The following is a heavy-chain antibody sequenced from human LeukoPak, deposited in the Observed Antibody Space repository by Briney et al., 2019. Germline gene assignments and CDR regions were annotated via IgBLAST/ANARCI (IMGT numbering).Heavy chain of an antibody. V-gene: IGHV5-51*01. CDR1: GYSFTSYW. D-gene: IGHD3-3*01. Sequence: GESLKISCKGSGYSFTSYWIGWVRQMPGKGLEWMGIIYPGDSDTRYSPSFQGQVTISADKSISTAYRQWSSLKASDTAMYYCARPPSYDFWSGYYFDYWGQGTLVTVSS. CDR3: ARPPSYDFWSGYYFDY. CDR2: IYPGDSDT. J-gene: IGHJ4*02.